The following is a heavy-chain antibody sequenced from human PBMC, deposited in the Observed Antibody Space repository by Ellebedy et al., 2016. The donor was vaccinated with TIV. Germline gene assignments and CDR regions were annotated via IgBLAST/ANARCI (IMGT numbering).Heavy chain of an antibody. Sequence: MPGGSLRLSCAVSGGSINSSYWTWIRQPPGEALEWIAYFYHGGIPIYSPSLTSRVSISVDTPKNHFSRRLTSVTAADTAVYYCATYNMVRLDHWGQGTLVTGSS. J-gene: IGHJ4*02. V-gene: IGHV4-59*08. CDR3: ATYNMVRLDH. CDR2: FYHGGIP. D-gene: IGHD1-1*01. CDR1: GGSINSSY.